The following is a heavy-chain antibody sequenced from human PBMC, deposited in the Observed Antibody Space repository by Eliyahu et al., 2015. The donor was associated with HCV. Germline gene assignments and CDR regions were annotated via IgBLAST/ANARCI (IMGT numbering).Heavy chain of an antibody. CDR3: ARSDTAVDV. V-gene: IGHV3-11*06. CDR2: ISSSSSYT. CDR1: GFTFSXYY. D-gene: IGHD5-18*01. Sequence: QVQLVXSGGGLVKPGGSLRXSXXASGFTFSXYYMSWIRQAPGXGLEWVSYISSSSSYTNYADSVKGRFTISRDNAKNSLYLQMNSLRAEDTAVYYCARSDTAVDVWGQGTTVTVSS. J-gene: IGHJ6*02.